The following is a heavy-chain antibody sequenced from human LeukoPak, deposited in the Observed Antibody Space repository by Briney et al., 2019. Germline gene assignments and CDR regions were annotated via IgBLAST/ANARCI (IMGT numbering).Heavy chain of an antibody. CDR1: GYTFTSYY. V-gene: IGHV1-46*01. CDR3: ASKDSSGWYEEA. Sequence: GASVKVSCKASGYTFTSYYIHWVRQAPGQGLEWMGVINPGGGSTSYAQKFQGRVTMTRDTSTSTVYMELSGLRSEDTAVYYCASKDSSGWYEEARGQGTLVTVSS. J-gene: IGHJ4*02. D-gene: IGHD6-19*01. CDR2: INPGGGST.